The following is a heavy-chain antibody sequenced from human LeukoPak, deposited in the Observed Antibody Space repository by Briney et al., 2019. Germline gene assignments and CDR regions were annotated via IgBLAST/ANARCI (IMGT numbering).Heavy chain of an antibody. D-gene: IGHD3-22*01. CDR1: GGSISSGGYY. CDR2: IYYSGST. Sequence: SETLSLTCTVSGGSISSGGYYWSWIRQPPGKGLEWIGYIYYSGSTNYNPSLKSRVTISVDTSKSQFSLKLTTMTAADTAVYYCARRRYTSGYLDYWGQGTLVTVSS. J-gene: IGHJ4*02. V-gene: IGHV4-61*08. CDR3: ARRRYTSGYLDY.